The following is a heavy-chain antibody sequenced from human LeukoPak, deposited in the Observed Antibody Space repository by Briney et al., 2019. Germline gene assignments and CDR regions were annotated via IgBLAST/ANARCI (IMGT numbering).Heavy chain of an antibody. D-gene: IGHD1-26*01. CDR1: GYTLTELS. Sequence: ASVKVSCKVSGYTLTELSMHWVRQAPGKGLEWMGGFDPEDGETIYAQKFQGRVTMTEDTSTDTAYMELSSLGSEDTAVYYCATSKPDSGSYFRGFDYWGQGTLVTVSS. V-gene: IGHV1-24*01. CDR3: ATSKPDSGSYFRGFDY. CDR2: FDPEDGET. J-gene: IGHJ4*02.